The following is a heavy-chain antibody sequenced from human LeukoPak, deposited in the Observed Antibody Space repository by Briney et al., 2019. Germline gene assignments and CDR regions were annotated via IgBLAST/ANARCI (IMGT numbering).Heavy chain of an antibody. J-gene: IGHJ6*02. CDR2: INPNSGGT. Sequence: EASVKVSCKASGYTFTGYYMQWVRQAPGQGLEWMGWINPNSGGTNYAQKFQGRVTMTRDTSISTANMELSRLRSDDTAVYFCARDHCVSSGCYEDYYYGMDVWGRGTTVTVSS. CDR1: GYTFTGYY. CDR3: ARDHCVSSGCYEDYYYGMDV. D-gene: IGHD2-2*01. V-gene: IGHV1-2*02.